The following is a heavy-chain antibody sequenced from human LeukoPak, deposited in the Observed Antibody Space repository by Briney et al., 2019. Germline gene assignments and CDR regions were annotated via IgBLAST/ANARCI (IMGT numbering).Heavy chain of an antibody. CDR1: GFTFSSYA. Sequence: GGSLRLSCAASGFTFSSYAMSWVRQAPGKGLEWVSAISGSGTNTYYADSVKGRFAISRDNSKNTLYLQMNSLRAEDTAVYYCARDLDGYFQHWGQGTLVTVSS. CDR2: ISGSGTNT. D-gene: IGHD5-24*01. J-gene: IGHJ1*01. V-gene: IGHV3-23*01. CDR3: ARDLDGYFQH.